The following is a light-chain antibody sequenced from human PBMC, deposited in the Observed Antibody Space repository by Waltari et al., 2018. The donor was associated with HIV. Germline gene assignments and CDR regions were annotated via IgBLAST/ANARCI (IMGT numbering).Light chain of an antibody. J-gene: IGLJ2*01. CDR3: GTWDTSLSAVL. Sequence: QSVLTQPPSVSAAPGQKVTISCSGSSSHIGNNYVSWYQQLPGTTPKLPIYENNKRPSGIPDRFSGSKSGTSATLGVTGLQTGDEADYYRGTWDTSLSAVLFGGGTKLTVL. CDR1: SSHIGNNY. V-gene: IGLV1-51*02. CDR2: ENN.